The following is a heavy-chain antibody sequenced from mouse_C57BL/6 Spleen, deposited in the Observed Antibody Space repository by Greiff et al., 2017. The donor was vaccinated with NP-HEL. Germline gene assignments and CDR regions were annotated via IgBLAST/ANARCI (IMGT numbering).Heavy chain of an antibody. D-gene: IGHD2-2*01. CDR2: IYPRSGNT. CDR1: GYTFTSYG. Sequence: QVQLKESGAELARPGASVKLSCKASGYTFTSYGISWVKQRTGQGLEWIGEIYPRSGNTYYNEKFKGKATLTADKSSSTAYMELRSLTSEDSAVDFCARRRGYDGGFAYWGQGTLVTVSA. J-gene: IGHJ3*01. CDR3: ARRRGYDGGFAY. V-gene: IGHV1-81*01.